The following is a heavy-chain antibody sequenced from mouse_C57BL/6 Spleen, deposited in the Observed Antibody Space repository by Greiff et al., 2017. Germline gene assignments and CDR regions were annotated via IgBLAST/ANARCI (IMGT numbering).Heavy chain of an antibody. CDR2: IDPSDSYT. CDR1: GYTFTSYW. D-gene: IGHD4-1*01. V-gene: IGHV1-69*01. CDR3: ARSDWADY. Sequence: QVQLQQPGAELVMPGASVKLSCKASGYTFTSYWMHWVKQRPGQGLAWIGEIDPSDSYTNYNQKFKGKSTLTVDKSSSTAYMQISSLTAEDSAVYDCARSDWADYWGQGTTLTVSS. J-gene: IGHJ2*01.